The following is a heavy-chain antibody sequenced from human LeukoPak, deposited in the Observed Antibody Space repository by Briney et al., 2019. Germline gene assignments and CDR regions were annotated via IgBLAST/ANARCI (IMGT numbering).Heavy chain of an antibody. Sequence: ASVKVSCKASGYTFTGYYMHWVRQAPGQGLEWMGRINPNSGGTNYAQKFQGRVTMTRDTSISTAYMELSRLRSDDTAVYYCARALRGYKRPFDRWGQGTLVTVSS. CDR1: GYTFTGYY. CDR2: INPNSGGT. V-gene: IGHV1-2*06. D-gene: IGHD5-12*01. J-gene: IGHJ5*02. CDR3: ARALRGYKRPFDR.